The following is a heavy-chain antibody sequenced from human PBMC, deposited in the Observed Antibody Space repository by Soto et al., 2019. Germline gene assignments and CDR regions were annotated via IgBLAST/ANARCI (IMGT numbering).Heavy chain of an antibody. CDR3: ARERGGSSTSCYVGGSGCSAFDI. CDR1: GGSISSSSYY. CDR2: IYYSGST. J-gene: IGHJ3*02. Sequence: SETLSLTCTVSGGSISSSSYYWGWIRQPPGKGLEWIGSIYYSGSTYYNPSLKSRVTISVDTSKNQFSLKLSSVTAADTAVYYCARERGGSSTSCYVGGSGCSAFDIWGQGTMVTVSS. D-gene: IGHD2-2*01. V-gene: IGHV4-39*07.